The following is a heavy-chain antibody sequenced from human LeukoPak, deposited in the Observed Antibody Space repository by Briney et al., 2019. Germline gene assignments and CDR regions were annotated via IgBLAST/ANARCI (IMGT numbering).Heavy chain of an antibody. Sequence: SETLSLTCTVSGGSISSYYWSWIRQPPGKGLEWIGYIYYSGSTNYNPSLKSRVTISVDTSKKQFSLKLSSVTAADTAVYYCARLSTWNDGVDAFDIWGQGTMVTVSS. CDR2: IYYSGST. V-gene: IGHV4-59*01. D-gene: IGHD1-1*01. CDR3: ARLSTWNDGVDAFDI. J-gene: IGHJ3*02. CDR1: GGSISSYY.